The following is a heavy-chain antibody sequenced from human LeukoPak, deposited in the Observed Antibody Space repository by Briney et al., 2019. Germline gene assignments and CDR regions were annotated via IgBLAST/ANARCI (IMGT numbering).Heavy chain of an antibody. J-gene: IGHJ3*02. Sequence: GGSLRLSCAASGFTFSSYWMSWVRQAPGKGLEWVANIKQDGSEKYYVDSVKGRFTISRDNAKNSLYLQMNSLRAEDTAVYYCARDVGSRYHLPSNAFDIWGQGTMVTVSS. D-gene: IGHD1-14*01. CDR3: ARDVGSRYHLPSNAFDI. V-gene: IGHV3-7*01. CDR2: IKQDGSEK. CDR1: GFTFSSYW.